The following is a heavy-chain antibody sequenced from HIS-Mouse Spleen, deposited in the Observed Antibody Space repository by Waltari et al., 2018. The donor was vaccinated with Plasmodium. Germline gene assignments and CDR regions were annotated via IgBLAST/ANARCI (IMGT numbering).Heavy chain of an antibody. D-gene: IGHD3-10*01. J-gene: IGHJ2*01. CDR3: ARGLRGHYWYFDL. CDR1: GGSLRGYY. V-gene: IGHV4-34*01. CDR2: INHSGST. Sequence: QVQLQQWGAGLLKPSETLSLTCAVYGGSLRGYYWSWFRQPPGKGLEWIGEINHSGSTNYNPSLKSRVTISVDTSKNQFSLKLSSVTAADTAVYYCARGLRGHYWYFDLWGRGTLVTVSS.